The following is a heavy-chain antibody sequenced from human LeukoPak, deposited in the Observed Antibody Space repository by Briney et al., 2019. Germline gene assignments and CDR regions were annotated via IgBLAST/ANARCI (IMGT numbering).Heavy chain of an antibody. CDR1: GGTFSSYA. V-gene: IGHV1-69*13. CDR2: IIPIFGTA. D-gene: IGHD2-15*01. Sequence: ASVKVSCKASGGTFSSYAISWVRQAPGQGLEWMGGIIPIFGTANYAQKFQGRVTITADESTSTAYMELSSLRSEDTAVYYCARDCADSSCYYRYNWFDPWGQGTPVTVSS. J-gene: IGHJ5*02. CDR3: ARDCADSSCYYRYNWFDP.